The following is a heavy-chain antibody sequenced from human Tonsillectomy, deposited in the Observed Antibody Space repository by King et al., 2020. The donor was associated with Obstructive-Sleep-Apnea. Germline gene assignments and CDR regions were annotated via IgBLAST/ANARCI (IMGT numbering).Heavy chain of an antibody. CDR2: IGGSGDST. J-gene: IGHJ4*02. Sequence: EVQLVESGGGLVQPGGSLRLSCAASGFTFSSYAMSWVRQAPGKGLEWVSTIGGSGDSTYYADSVKGRFTISRDNSKNTLYLQMNSLRAEDTAVYYCAKQWYSSRWYVDYWGQGTLVTVSS. D-gene: IGHD6-13*01. CDR3: AKQWYSSRWYVDY. V-gene: IGHV3-23*04. CDR1: GFTFSSYA.